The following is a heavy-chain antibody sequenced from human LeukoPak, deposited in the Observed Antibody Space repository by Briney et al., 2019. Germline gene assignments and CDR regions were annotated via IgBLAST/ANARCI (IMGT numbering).Heavy chain of an antibody. CDR1: GYTFTDYF. CDR3: ARGDGSGRYCIEY. CDR2: INPNSGGT. Sequence: ASVKVSCKASGYTFTDYFMHWVRQAPGQGLEWMGWINPNSGGTNYAQRFQGRVTMTRDTSISTVYMELSRLTSDDTAVYYCARGDGSGRYCIEYWGPGTLVAVAS. V-gene: IGHV1-2*02. D-gene: IGHD3-10*01. J-gene: IGHJ4*02.